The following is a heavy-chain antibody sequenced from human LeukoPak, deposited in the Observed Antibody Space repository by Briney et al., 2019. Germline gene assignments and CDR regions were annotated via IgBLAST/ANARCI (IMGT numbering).Heavy chain of an antibody. CDR1: GFIFSFYA. Sequence: PGGSLRLSCTASGFIFSFYAMSWVRQAPGKGLEWVAMIRQDGTVEYSVDSMKGRLTISRDNARNSLHLQMINLRDEDTAVYYCATYSGPEKWDAFDTWGQGTLVTVSS. CDR2: IRQDGTVE. V-gene: IGHV3-7*01. D-gene: IGHD1-26*01. CDR3: ATYSGPEKWDAFDT. J-gene: IGHJ3*02.